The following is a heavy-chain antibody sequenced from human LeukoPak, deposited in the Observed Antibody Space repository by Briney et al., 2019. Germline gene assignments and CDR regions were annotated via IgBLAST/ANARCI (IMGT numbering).Heavy chain of an antibody. D-gene: IGHD3-10*01. CDR3: ARGARGVIITYPAAFDI. Sequence: GASVKFSCKASGYSFTIYEIHWVRQAPGPGLGWVGWGNPNSGNTGYAQKFQGRVTMTRNTSIRTAYMELSSLRSEDTAVYYCARGARGVIITYPAAFDIWGQGTMVTVSS. J-gene: IGHJ3*02. V-gene: IGHV1-8*01. CDR2: GNPNSGNT. CDR1: GYSFTIYE.